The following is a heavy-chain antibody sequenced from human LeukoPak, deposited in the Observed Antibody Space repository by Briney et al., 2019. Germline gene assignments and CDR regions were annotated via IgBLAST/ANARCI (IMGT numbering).Heavy chain of an antibody. V-gene: IGHV4-4*02. CDR1: SRSITTTNF. J-gene: IGHJ5*02. CDR2: ISLRGRT. D-gene: IGHD1-26*01. Sequence: SETLSLTCGVASRSITTTNFWSWVRQPPGGGLEWIGEISLRGRTQYNPSLKSRVNISIGESKNHLSLSLASVPAADRALYYCSNESWPYCPFGHWGQGTLVAVTS. CDR3: SNESWPYCPFGH.